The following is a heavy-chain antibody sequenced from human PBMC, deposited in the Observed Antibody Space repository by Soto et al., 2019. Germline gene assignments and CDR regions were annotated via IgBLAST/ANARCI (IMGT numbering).Heavy chain of an antibody. D-gene: IGHD4-17*01. CDR1: GGSFSGYY. V-gene: IGHV4-34*01. CDR3: ASKSYGRSYYYYGMDV. J-gene: IGHJ6*02. Sequence: QVQLQQRGAGLLKPSETLSLTCAVYGGSFSGYYWSWIRQPPGKGLEWIGEINHSGSTNYNPSLKSRVTISVDTSKNQFSLKLSSVTAADTAVYYCASKSYGRSYYYYGMDVWGQGTTVTVSS. CDR2: INHSGST.